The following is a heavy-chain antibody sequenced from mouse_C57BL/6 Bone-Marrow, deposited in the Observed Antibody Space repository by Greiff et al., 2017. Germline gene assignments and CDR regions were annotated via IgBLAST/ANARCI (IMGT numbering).Heavy chain of an antibody. Sequence: EVMLVESGGGLVKPGGSLKLSCAASGFTFSSYAMSWVRQTPEKRLEWVATISDGGSYTYYPDNVKGRFTISRENAKNNLYLQMSHLKSEDTAMYYCARDPSMITMGAYYAMDDGGQGTSVTVSS. D-gene: IGHD2-4*01. CDR1: GFTFSSYA. V-gene: IGHV5-4*01. CDR3: ARDPSMITMGAYYAMDD. J-gene: IGHJ4*01. CDR2: ISDGGSYT.